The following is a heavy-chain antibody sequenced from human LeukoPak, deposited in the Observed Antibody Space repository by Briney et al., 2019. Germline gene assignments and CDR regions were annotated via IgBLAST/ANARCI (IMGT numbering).Heavy chain of an antibody. Sequence: GGSLTLSCAASRFAFSDLWMSWVRHAPAPGLEWVANIRHDGNAKYYVPSVRGRFTISRDNAKNSLYLQMNGLAVEDTAVYYCATSHDSAGNDWGQGTLVTVSS. CDR3: ATSHDSAGND. V-gene: IGHV3-7*01. J-gene: IGHJ4*02. CDR1: RFAFSDLW. CDR2: IRHDGNAK. D-gene: IGHD2-15*01.